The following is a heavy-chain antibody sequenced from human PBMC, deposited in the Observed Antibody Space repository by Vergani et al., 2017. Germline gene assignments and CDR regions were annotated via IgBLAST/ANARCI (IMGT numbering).Heavy chain of an antibody. J-gene: IGHJ6*03. D-gene: IGHD3-3*01. V-gene: IGHV3-15*01. CDR1: GFTFSSYA. CDR2: IKSKTDGGTT. CDR3: TTPDVWSGYLYYYYYMDV. Sequence: EVQLLESGGGLVQPGGSLRLSCAASGFTFSSYAMSWVRQAPGKGLEWVGRIKSKTDGGTTDYAAPVKGRFTISRDDSKNTLYLQMNSLKTEDTAVYYCTTPDVWSGYLYYYYYMDVWGKGTTVTVSS.